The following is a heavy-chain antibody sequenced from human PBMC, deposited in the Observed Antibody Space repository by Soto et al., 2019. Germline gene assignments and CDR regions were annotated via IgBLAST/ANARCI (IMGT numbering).Heavy chain of an antibody. CDR3: AKGYYYDNSGQSYFDY. CDR2: ITYDGSHE. D-gene: IGHD3-22*01. J-gene: IGHJ4*02. Sequence: VGSLRLSCAASGFTFSTYGMHWVRQAPGKVLEWVAVITYDGSHEFYADSVKGRFTISRDNSKNSVYLQMHSLRAEDTAVYYCAKGYYYDNSGQSYFDYWGQGTLVTVSS. V-gene: IGHV3-30*18. CDR1: GFTFSTYG.